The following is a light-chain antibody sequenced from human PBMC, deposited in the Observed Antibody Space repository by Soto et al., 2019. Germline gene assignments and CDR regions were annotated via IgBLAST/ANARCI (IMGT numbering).Light chain of an antibody. Sequence: DIQMTQSPSSLSASVGDRVTITCRASQSISSYLNWYQQKPGKAPKLLIYAASSFQSGVPSRFSGSGSGTDFTLTISSLQPDDFATYYCQQSYSTPRTFGQGTMVEIK. CDR3: QQSYSTPRT. V-gene: IGKV1-39*01. J-gene: IGKJ1*01. CDR1: QSISSY. CDR2: AAS.